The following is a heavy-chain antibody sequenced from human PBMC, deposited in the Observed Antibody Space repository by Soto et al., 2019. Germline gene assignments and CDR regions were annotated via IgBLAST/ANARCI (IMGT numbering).Heavy chain of an antibody. V-gene: IGHV3-74*01. CDR3: VRGPSGQLGNWFDP. CDR1: GFTFSWYW. Sequence: EVQLVESGGGLVQPGGSLRLSCAASGFTFSWYWMHWVRQAPGKGLVWVSGINSDGSTTTYADSVKGRFTISRDNAKNPLYLQMNSPRAEDTAVYYSVRGPSGQLGNWFDPWSQGTLVTVSS. CDR2: INSDGSTT. D-gene: IGHD6-13*01. J-gene: IGHJ5*02.